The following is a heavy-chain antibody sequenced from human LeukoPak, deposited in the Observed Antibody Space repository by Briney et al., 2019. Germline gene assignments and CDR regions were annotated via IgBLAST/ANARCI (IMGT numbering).Heavy chain of an antibody. J-gene: IGHJ1*01. CDR3: ARGDDSSSWLRTQYFQH. V-gene: IGHV1-18*01. CDR1: GGTFSSYA. Sequence: GASVKVSCKASGGTFSSYAISWVRQAPGQGPEWMGWISAYNGNSNYAQKLQGRVTMTTDTSTSTAYMELRSLISDDTAVYYCARGDDSSSWLRTQYFQHWGQGTLVTVSS. CDR2: ISAYNGNS. D-gene: IGHD6-13*01.